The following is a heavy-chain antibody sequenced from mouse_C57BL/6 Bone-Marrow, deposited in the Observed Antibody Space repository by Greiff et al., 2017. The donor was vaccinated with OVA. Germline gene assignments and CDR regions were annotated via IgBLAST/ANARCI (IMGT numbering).Heavy chain of an antibody. CDR3: AGDTYDYDGWYFDV. J-gene: IGHJ1*03. CDR2: ITHSGET. CDR1: GFPITSGYY. D-gene: IGHD2-4*01. V-gene: IGHV12-3*01. Sequence: VQLQESGPGLVKPSQSLFLTCSITGFPITSGYYWIWIRQSPGKPLEWMGYITHSGETFYNPSLQSPISITRETSKNQFFLQLNSVTTEDTAMYYCAGDTYDYDGWYFDVWGTGTTVTVSS.